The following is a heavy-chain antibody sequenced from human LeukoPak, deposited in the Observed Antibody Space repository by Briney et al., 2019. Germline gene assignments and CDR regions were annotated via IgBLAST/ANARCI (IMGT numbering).Heavy chain of an antibody. CDR1: GFTFSDYW. CDR3: ARVRNYGFDY. J-gene: IGHJ4*02. V-gene: IGHV3-7*01. Sequence: GGSLRLSCEDSGFTFSDYWMSWVRQAPSKGLEWVASIKQNGIDRYYVDSVKGRFTISRDNAKKSVYLQMNSLRVEDTALYYCARVRNYGFDYWGQGTPVTVSS. D-gene: IGHD3-16*01. CDR2: IKQNGIDR.